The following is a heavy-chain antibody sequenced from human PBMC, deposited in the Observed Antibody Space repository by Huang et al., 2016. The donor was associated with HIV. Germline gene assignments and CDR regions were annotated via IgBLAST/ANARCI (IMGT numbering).Heavy chain of an antibody. J-gene: IGHJ1*01. V-gene: IGHV3-30*03. CDR3: ALKGDSSGWEYFRH. CDR1: GFIFSNYG. Sequence: QVQLVESGGGVVQPGRSLRLSCAASGFIFSNYGMNGVRQAPGKGREWVALISYDGSNKYYTDSVKGRFSISRDNSKNTLYLQMNSLRAEDTAVYYCALKGDSSGWEYFRHWGQGTLVTVSS. D-gene: IGHD6-19*01. CDR2: ISYDGSNK.